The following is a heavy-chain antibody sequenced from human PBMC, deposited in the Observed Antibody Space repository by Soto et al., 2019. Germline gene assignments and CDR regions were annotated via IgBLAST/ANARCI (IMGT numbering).Heavy chain of an antibody. CDR1: GFIFSRYA. V-gene: IGHV3-23*01. D-gene: IGHD6-13*01. Sequence: GGSLRLSCTASGFIFSRYAMNGVRQAPGKGLEWVSVIRGNGTRTYQADSVKGRFTISRDNSKNTLYLQMNSLRAEDTAVYYCARDTDSGYSSSWYLPLYYYYGMDVWGQGTTVTVSS. J-gene: IGHJ6*02. CDR3: ARDTDSGYSSSWYLPLYYYYGMDV. CDR2: IRGNGTRT.